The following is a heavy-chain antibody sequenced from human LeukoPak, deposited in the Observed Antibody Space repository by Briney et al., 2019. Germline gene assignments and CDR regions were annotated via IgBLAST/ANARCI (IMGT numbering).Heavy chain of an antibody. CDR2: IYYSGST. CDR3: ARAIFGVIINYYYYGMDV. CDR1: GGSISSGGYY. Sequence: SETLSLTCTVSGGSISSGGYYWSWIRQHPGKGLEWIGYIYYSGSTYYNPSLKSRATISVDTSKNQFSLKLSSVTAADTAVYYCARAIFGVIINYYYYGMDVWGQGTTVTVSS. V-gene: IGHV4-31*03. D-gene: IGHD3-3*01. J-gene: IGHJ6*02.